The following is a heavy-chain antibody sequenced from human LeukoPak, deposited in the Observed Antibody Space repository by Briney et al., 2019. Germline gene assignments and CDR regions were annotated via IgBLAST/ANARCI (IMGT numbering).Heavy chain of an antibody. V-gene: IGHV3-23*01. Sequence: GKSLRLSCATSGFIFRNYAMSWLRQPPGKGLEWVSTINANSGTTSYAASVRGRFTISRDNSKNTLYLQVNTLRADDTATYYCAKPISGGLAVTADWFHPWGQGTLVVVSS. J-gene: IGHJ5*01. CDR3: AKPISGGLAVTADWFHP. D-gene: IGHD6-19*01. CDR2: INANSGTT. CDR1: GFIFRNYA.